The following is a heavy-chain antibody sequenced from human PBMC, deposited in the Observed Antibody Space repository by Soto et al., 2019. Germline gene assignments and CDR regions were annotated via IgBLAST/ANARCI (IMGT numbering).Heavy chain of an antibody. Sequence: ASVKVSCKASGYTFTSYGISWVRQAPGQGLEWMGWISAYNGNTNYAQKLQGRVTMTTDTSTSTAYMELRSLRSDDTAVYYCARGLGYCSSTSCRYYYYYGMDVWGQGTTVTVSS. CDR1: GYTFTSYG. D-gene: IGHD2-2*01. CDR3: ARGLGYCSSTSCRYYYYYGMDV. V-gene: IGHV1-18*04. CDR2: ISAYNGNT. J-gene: IGHJ6*02.